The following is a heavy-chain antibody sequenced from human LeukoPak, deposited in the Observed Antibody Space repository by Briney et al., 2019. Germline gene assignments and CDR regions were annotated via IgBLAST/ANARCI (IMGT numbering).Heavy chain of an antibody. D-gene: IGHD3-22*01. CDR1: GDSITGYY. Sequence: SETLSLTCTVSGDSITGYYWSWIRQPAGKGLEWIGRIYTSGSTNYNPSLKSRVTMSVDTPKNQFSLRLSSVTAADTAVYYCARDRYYYDTSGPPLDIWGQGTMVTVSS. J-gene: IGHJ3*02. CDR2: IYTSGST. CDR3: ARDRYYYDTSGPPLDI. V-gene: IGHV4-4*07.